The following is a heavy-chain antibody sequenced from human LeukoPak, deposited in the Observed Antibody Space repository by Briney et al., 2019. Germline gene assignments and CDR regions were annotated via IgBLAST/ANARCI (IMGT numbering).Heavy chain of an antibody. D-gene: IGHD3-10*01. CDR1: GYSFTSYW. J-gene: IGHJ4*02. Sequence: GESLKISCEGSGYSFTSYWIGWVRQMPGKGLEWMGIICPGDSATRYSPSFQGQVTISADKSISTAYLQWSSLKASDTAMYYCARAMTMVRYFDFWGQGILVTVSS. V-gene: IGHV5-51*01. CDR3: ARAMTMVRYFDF. CDR2: ICPGDSAT.